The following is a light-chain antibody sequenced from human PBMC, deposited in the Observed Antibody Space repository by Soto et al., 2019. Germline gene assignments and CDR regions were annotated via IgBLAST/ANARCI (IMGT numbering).Light chain of an antibody. J-gene: IGLJ3*02. CDR3: SSYTTSNTQV. CDR2: DVS. V-gene: IGLV2-14*01. CDR1: SSDVGTYNY. Sequence: QSALTQPASVSGSPGQSITISCTGTSSDVGTYNYVSWYQHRPGKAPKLMIYDVSYRPSGVSNRFSGSKSANTASLTISGLEAEHEADHYCSSYTTSNTQVFGGGTKLTVL.